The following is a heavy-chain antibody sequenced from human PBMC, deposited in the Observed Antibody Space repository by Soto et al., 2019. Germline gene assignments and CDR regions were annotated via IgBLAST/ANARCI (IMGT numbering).Heavy chain of an antibody. CDR1: GFAFSSYA. V-gene: IGHV3-23*01. Sequence: HPGGSLRLSCAASGFAFSSYAMSWVRQAPGKGLEWVSAISGSGGSTYYADSVKGRFTISRDNSKNTLYLQMNSLRAEDTAVYYCAKDAEFSIYYFDYWGQGTLVTVSS. CDR2: ISGSGGST. J-gene: IGHJ4*02. CDR3: AKDAEFSIYYFDY.